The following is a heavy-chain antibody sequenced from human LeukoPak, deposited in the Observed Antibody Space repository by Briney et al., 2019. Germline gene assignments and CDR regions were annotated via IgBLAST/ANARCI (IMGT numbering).Heavy chain of an antibody. CDR3: ARDRCSGGSCYSVRFDP. J-gene: IGHJ5*02. V-gene: IGHV1-18*01. CDR2: ISAYNGNT. D-gene: IGHD2-15*01. CDR1: GYTFTSYG. Sequence: ASVKASCKASGYTFTSYGISWVRQAPGQGLEWMGWISAYNGNTNYAQKLQGRVTMTTDTSTSTAYMELRSLRSDDTAVYYCARDRCSGGSCYSVRFDPWGQGTLVTVSS.